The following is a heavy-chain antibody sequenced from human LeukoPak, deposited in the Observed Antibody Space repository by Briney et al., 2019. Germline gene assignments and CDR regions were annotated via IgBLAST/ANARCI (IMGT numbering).Heavy chain of an antibody. CDR1: GFTFSSYG. V-gene: IGHV3-30*18. D-gene: IGHD2-2*01. CDR3: AKDMALYCSSTSCYDYYYYGMDV. CDR2: ISYDGSNK. Sequence: GGSLRLSCAASGFTFSSYGMHWVRQAPGKGLEWVAVISYDGSNKYYADSVKGRFTISRDISKNTLYLQMNSLRAEDTAVYYCAKDMALYCSSTSCYDYYYYGMDVWGQGTTVTVSS. J-gene: IGHJ6*02.